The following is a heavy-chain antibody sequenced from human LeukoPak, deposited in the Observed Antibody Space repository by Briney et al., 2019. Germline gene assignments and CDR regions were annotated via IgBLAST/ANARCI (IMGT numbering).Heavy chain of an antibody. J-gene: IGHJ6*03. CDR3: ARVEVLWFGEPAYYYMDV. Sequence: KTSETLSLTCTVSGGSISSSNYYWGWIRQPPGKGLEWIGSIYYSGSTNYNPSLKSRVTISVDTSKNQFSLKLSSVTAADTAVYYRARVEVLWFGEPAYYYMDVWGKGTTVTVSS. CDR2: IYYSGST. V-gene: IGHV4-39*07. D-gene: IGHD3-10*01. CDR1: GGSISSSNYY.